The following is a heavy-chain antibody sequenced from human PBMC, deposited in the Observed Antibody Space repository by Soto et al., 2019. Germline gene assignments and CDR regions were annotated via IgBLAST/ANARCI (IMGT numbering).Heavy chain of an antibody. V-gene: IGHV1-69*01. J-gene: IGHJ6*02. CDR2: IIPIFGTA. Sequence: QVQLVQSGAEVKKPGSSVKVSCKASGGTFSSYAISWVRQAPGQGLEWMGGIIPIFGTANYAQKFQGRVTITADESTSTAYMELSSLRSEDTAVYYCASERQLAKIYYYYGMDVWGQGTTVTVSS. CDR3: ASERQLAKIYYYYGMDV. D-gene: IGHD6-13*01. CDR1: GGTFSSYA.